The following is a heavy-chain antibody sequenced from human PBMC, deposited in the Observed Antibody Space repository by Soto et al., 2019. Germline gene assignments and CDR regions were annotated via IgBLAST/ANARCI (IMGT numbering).Heavy chain of an antibody. CDR2: ISYDGSNK. CDR1: GFTFSSYA. J-gene: IGHJ6*02. Sequence: QVQLVESGGGVVQPGRSLRLSCAASGFTFSSYAMHWVRQAPGKGLEWVAGISYDGSNKYYADSVKGRFTISRDNSKNTLYLQMNSLRAEDTAVYYCSCGYDFWIGTESEYGMDVWGQGTTVTVSS. D-gene: IGHD3-3*01. V-gene: IGHV3-30-3*01. CDR3: SCGYDFWIGTESEYGMDV.